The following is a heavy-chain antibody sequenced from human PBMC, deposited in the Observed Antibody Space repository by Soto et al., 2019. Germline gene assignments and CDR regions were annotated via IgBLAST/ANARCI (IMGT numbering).Heavy chain of an antibody. CDR2: ITGSGDAT. CDR1: GFTFSSYA. J-gene: IGHJ4*02. D-gene: IGHD3-16*01. V-gene: IGHV3-23*01. Sequence: EVQLLESGGGLVQPGGSLSLSCAASGFTFSSYAMNWVRQAPGKGLEWVSVITGSGDATNYADSVKGRFTISRENSKNTLYGQMNSLRAADTAVYYCAIAIIGDTAPLDHWGQGTRVTVSS. CDR3: AIAIIGDTAPLDH.